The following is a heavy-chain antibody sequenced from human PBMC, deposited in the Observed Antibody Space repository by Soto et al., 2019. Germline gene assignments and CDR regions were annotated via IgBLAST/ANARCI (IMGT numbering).Heavy chain of an antibody. CDR1: GGTFSSYA. D-gene: IGHD2-2*01. CDR2: IIPIFGTA. CDR3: ARAGDIVVVPAPGFLYFDY. V-gene: IGHV1-69*13. J-gene: IGHJ4*02. Sequence: GASVKVSCKASGGTFSSYAISWVRQAPGQGLEWMGGIIPIFGTANYAQKFQGRVTITADESTSTAYMELSSLGSEDTAVYYCARAGDIVVVPAPGFLYFDYWGQGTLVTVSS.